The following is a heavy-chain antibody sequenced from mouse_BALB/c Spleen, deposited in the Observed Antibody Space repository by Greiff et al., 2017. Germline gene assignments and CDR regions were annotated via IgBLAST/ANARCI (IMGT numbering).Heavy chain of an antibody. CDR2: ISNLAYSI. Sequence: EVQLMESGGGLVQPGGSRKLSCAASGFTFSDYGMAWVRQAPGKGPEWVAFISNLAYSIYYADTVTGRFTISRENAKNTLYLEMSSLRSEDTAMYYCARDRGLPNYFDYWGQGTTLTVSS. J-gene: IGHJ2*01. CDR3: ARDRGLPNYFDY. V-gene: IGHV5-15*02. CDR1: GFTFSDYG. D-gene: IGHD2-2*01.